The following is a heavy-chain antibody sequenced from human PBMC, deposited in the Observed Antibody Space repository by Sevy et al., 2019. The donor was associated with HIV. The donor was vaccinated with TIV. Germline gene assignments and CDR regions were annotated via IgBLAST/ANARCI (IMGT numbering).Heavy chain of an antibody. Sequence: GGSLRLSCAASGFTFNMYWMTWVRQAPGKGLEWVANIKEDGSERNYPDSVKGRFTISRDKAKESLYLQINSLRAEDTAVYYCARHCSGCSCYSLLPHYYYGMDVWGQGTTVTVSS. CDR2: IKEDGSER. J-gene: IGHJ6*02. V-gene: IGHV3-7*01. CDR1: GFTFNMYW. CDR3: ARHCSGCSCYSLLPHYYYGMDV. D-gene: IGHD2-15*01.